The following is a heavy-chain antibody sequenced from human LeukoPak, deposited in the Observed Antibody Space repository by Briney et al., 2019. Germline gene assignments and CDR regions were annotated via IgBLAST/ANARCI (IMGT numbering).Heavy chain of an antibody. CDR1: GGSISSNSYY. D-gene: IGHD2-15*01. V-gene: IGHV4-39*01. CDR2: IYYSGST. CDR3: ARRPNGSFDY. Sequence: SETLSLTCTVSGGSISSNSYYWGWIRQPPGKGLEWIGSIYYSGSTYHNPSLKSRVSISIDTSKNQFSLDLSSVTAADTAVYYCARRPNGSFDYWGQGTLVTVSS. J-gene: IGHJ4*02.